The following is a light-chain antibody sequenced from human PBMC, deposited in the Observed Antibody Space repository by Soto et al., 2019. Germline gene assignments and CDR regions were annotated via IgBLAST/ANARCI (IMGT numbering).Light chain of an antibody. V-gene: IGLV4-60*02. Sequence: QSVLTQSSSASASLGSSVKLTCTLSSGHSSYIIAWHQQQPGKAPRYLMKLEGSGSYNKGSGVPDRFSGSSSGADRYLTIXXXXXXXXADYYCETWDSNTRVFGGGTKVTVX. CDR3: ETWDSNTRV. J-gene: IGLJ3*02. CDR2: LEGSGSY. CDR1: SGHSSYI.